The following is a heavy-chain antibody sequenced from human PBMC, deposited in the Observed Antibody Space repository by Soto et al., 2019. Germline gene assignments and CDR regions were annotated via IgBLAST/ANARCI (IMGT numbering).Heavy chain of an antibody. CDR2: IIPIFGSA. D-gene: IGHD3-22*01. CDR1: GGIFSRFA. CDR3: ASMELGNFDSTAYYYGAS. Sequence: QVQLVQSGSEMKKPGSSVGVSCKASGGIFSRFAISWVRQAPGQGLEWMGGIIPIFGSANYAQKFQGRVTIIADKATSTAYMELSSLRSDDTAVYYCASMELGNFDSTAYYYGASWGQGTLITVSS. J-gene: IGHJ5*02. V-gene: IGHV1-69*06.